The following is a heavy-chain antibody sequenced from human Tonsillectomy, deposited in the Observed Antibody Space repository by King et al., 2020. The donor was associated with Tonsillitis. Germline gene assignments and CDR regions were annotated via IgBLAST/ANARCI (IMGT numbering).Heavy chain of an antibody. Sequence: QLQESGPGLVKPSETLSLTCTVSGGSLRDDIYYWGWIRQPPGQGLEWIGNIYHSGGAYYSPSLKSRVSMSVDTSKNQFSLNLASVTAADTAFYYCARYYYYDSSGYCFDYWGRGTLVTVSS. CDR3: ARYYYYDSSGYCFDY. V-gene: IGHV4-39*01. J-gene: IGHJ4*02. D-gene: IGHD3-22*01. CDR2: IYHSGGA. CDR1: GGSLRDDIYY.